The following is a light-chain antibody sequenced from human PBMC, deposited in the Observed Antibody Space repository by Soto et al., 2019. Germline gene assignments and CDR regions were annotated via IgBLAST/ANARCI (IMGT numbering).Light chain of an antibody. V-gene: IGKV1-39*01. CDR1: QSVSSY. J-gene: IGKJ5*01. Sequence: EIQMTQTPAYMYASVGDRVTINCRASQSVSSYLNWYQQKPGKAPKLLIYAASSLQSGVPSRFSGSGSGTDFTLTISSLHPEDFAFYYCQQTYSIPITVGQGTRLEI. CDR2: AAS. CDR3: QQTYSIPIT.